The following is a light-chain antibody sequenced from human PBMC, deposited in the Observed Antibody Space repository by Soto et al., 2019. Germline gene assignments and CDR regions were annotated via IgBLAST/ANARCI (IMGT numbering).Light chain of an antibody. Sequence: QSALTQPASVSGSPGQSVTISCAGTSGDVGGYNYVSWYQQHPGKAPKLMIHAVTNRPSGVSNRFSGSKSGNTASLTISSRQAEDEADYYCCSYGGGSTYVFGTGSKLTVL. V-gene: IGLV2-14*01. CDR3: CSYGGGSTYV. J-gene: IGLJ1*01. CDR1: SGDVGGYNY. CDR2: AVT.